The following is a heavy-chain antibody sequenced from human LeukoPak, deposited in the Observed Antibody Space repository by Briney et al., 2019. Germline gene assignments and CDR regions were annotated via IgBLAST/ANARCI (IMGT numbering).Heavy chain of an antibody. CDR3: ARDYYDFWSGRGAGLDI. CDR1: GGSFSGYY. D-gene: IGHD3-3*01. CDR2: SNHRGST. J-gene: IGHJ3*02. V-gene: IGHV4-34*01. Sequence: SETLSLTCAVYGGSFSGYYWSWIRQPPGKGLEWIGESNHRGSTNYNPSLKSRVTISVDTSKNQFSLKLSSVTAADTAVYYCARDYYDFWSGRGAGLDIWGQGTMVTVSS.